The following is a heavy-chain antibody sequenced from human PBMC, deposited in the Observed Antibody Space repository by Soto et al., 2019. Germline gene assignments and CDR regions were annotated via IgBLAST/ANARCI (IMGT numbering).Heavy chain of an antibody. Sequence: GFLSVCGAASGFSFSSYAMTWVRPAPGKGLEWVSAISGSGGSTYYADSVKGRFTISRDNSKNTLYLQMKILRAEDTAVYYCAKPYHLLHNNPHHNWFDPWGQGTLVTVSS. CDR1: GFSFSSYA. D-gene: IGHD2-2*01. V-gene: IGHV3-23*01. CDR2: ISGSGGST. CDR3: AKPYHLLHNNPHHNWFDP. J-gene: IGHJ5*02.